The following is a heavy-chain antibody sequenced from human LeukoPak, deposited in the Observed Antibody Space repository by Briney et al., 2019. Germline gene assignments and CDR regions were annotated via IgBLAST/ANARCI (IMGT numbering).Heavy chain of an antibody. CDR1: GYTFTSYD. CDR3: ARDHSPGLYCSSTSCHAPDY. Sequence: ASVKVSCKASGYTFTSYDINWVRQATGQGLEWMGWMNPNSGNTGYAQKFQGRVTMTRNTSISTAYMELSSLRSDDTAVYYCARDHSPGLYCSSTSCHAPDYWGQGTLVTVSS. D-gene: IGHD2-2*01. V-gene: IGHV1-8*01. J-gene: IGHJ4*02. CDR2: MNPNSGNT.